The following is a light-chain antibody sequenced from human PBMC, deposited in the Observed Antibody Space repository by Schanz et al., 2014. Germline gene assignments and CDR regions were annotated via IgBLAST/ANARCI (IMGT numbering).Light chain of an antibody. J-gene: IGLJ3*02. V-gene: IGLV2-8*01. CDR1: SRDIGKYNY. CDR3: SSFAGSYWV. CDR2: DVT. Sequence: QSALTQPPSASGSPGQSVTISCTGTSRDIGKYNYVSWYQQHPGKAPKLLIYDVTERPSGVTDRFSGSRSGSTASLTVSGLQADDEADYYCSSFAGSYWVFGGGTKLTVL.